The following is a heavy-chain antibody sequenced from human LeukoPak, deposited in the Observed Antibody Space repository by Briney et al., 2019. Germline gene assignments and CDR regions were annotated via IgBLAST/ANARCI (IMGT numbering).Heavy chain of an antibody. Sequence: PSETLSLTCTVSGGSISSYYWSWIRQPPGKGLEWIGYIYYSGSTNYNPSLKSRVTISVDTSKNQFSLKLSSVTAADTAVYYCARGYYYGSVSNWFDPWGQGTLVTVSS. CDR1: GGSISSYY. CDR2: IYYSGST. V-gene: IGHV4-59*01. D-gene: IGHD3-10*01. J-gene: IGHJ5*02. CDR3: ARGYYYGSVSNWFDP.